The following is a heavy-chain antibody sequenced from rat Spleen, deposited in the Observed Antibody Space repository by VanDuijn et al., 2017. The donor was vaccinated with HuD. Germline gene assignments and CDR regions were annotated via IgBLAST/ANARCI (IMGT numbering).Heavy chain of an antibody. V-gene: IGHV5-7*01. D-gene: IGHD1-10*01. CDR3: TSRGSNYRNWFAT. CDR2: IIYDGSST. CDR1: RFTFSGFP. Sequence: EVQLVESGGGLVQPGRSLKLSCAASRFTFSGFPMAWVRQAPKKGLEWVASIIYDGSSTYYPDTVKGRFVISKDNAKNTGSLQMNNLRSEDTAIYYCTSRGSNYRNWFATWGQGTLVTVSS. J-gene: IGHJ3*01.